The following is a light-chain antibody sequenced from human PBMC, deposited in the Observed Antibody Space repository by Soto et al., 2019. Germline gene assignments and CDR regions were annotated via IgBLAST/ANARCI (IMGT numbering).Light chain of an antibody. J-gene: IGKJ3*01. CDR1: QSLSSNY. CDR3: QHYGRSAIFT. Sequence: EIVLTQSPGTLSLSPGERATLSCRASQSLSSNYLAWYQQKPGQAPRLLIYGASSRASGIPDRFSGSGSGTDFTLTISSLEPEDFAVYYCQHYGRSAIFTLGPGTTLDIK. CDR2: GAS. V-gene: IGKV3-20*01.